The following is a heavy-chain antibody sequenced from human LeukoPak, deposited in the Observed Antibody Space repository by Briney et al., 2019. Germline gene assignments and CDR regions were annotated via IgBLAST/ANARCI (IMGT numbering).Heavy chain of an antibody. CDR3: ARAYSGYYYYMDV. D-gene: IGHD3-10*01. V-gene: IGHV3-53*01. CDR1: GFTVSSNY. J-gene: IGHJ6*03. CDR2: IYSGGST. Sequence: GGSLRLSCAASGFTVSSNYMSWVRQAPGKGLEWVSVIYSGGSTYYADSVKGRFTISRDNSKNTLYLQMNSMRAEDTAVYYCARAYSGYYYYMDVWGKGTAVTVSS.